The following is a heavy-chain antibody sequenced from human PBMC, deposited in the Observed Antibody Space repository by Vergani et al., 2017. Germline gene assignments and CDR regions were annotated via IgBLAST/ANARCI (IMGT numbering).Heavy chain of an antibody. CDR3: ASFDCSGGSCSFAPYYYYGMDV. CDR2: IIPVLGKT. J-gene: IGHJ6*02. D-gene: IGHD2-15*01. Sequence: QVQLVQSGAEVKKPGSSVKVSCKASGATFRSNTISWVRQVPGQGLEWMGRIIPVLGKTKYAQDFQGRLTITADTSTSTAYMELTSLRSQDTAVYYCASFDCSGGSCSFAPYYYYGMDVWGQGTTVTVSS. CDR1: GATFRSNT. V-gene: IGHV1-69*02.